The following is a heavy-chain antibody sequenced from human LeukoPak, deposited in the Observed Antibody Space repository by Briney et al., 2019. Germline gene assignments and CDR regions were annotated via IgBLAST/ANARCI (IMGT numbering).Heavy chain of an antibody. D-gene: IGHD6-19*01. V-gene: IGHV3-48*01. CDR2: VSPRSSTI. CDR3: AREHTPYGSGCTAAY. CDR1: GFPFSSYG. J-gene: IGHJ4*02. Sequence: PGGSLRLPCAASGFPFSSYGMNWVRQAPGRGLEWVSYVSPRSSTIYHADSVKGRFTISRDNAKNSLYLQMNSLRAEDTAVYYCAREHTPYGSGCTAAYWGQGTLVTVSS.